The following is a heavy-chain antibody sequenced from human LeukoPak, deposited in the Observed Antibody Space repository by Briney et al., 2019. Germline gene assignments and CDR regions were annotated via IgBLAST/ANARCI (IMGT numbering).Heavy chain of an antibody. CDR3: ARLLRLGELSFT. V-gene: IGHV4-59*06. J-gene: IGHJ5*02. Sequence: SETLSLTCTVSGGSISSYYWSWIRQHPGKGLEWIGYIYYSGSTYYNPSLKSRVTISVDTSKNQFSLKLSSVTAADTAVYYCARLLRLGELSFTWGQGTLVTVSS. D-gene: IGHD3-16*02. CDR1: GGSISSYY. CDR2: IYYSGST.